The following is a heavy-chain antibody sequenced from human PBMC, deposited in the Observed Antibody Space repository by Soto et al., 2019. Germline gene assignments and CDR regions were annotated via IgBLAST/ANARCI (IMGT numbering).Heavy chain of an antibody. CDR3: ARDRGYCSGGSCPPRVDY. J-gene: IGHJ4*02. CDR2: IMSSSSYI. V-gene: IGHV3-21*01. Sequence: GGSLRLSGAASGFTFRSNSMNWVRQAPGKGLEWVSSIMSSSSYIYYAHSVKGRFTISRDNAKNSLYLQMNRLRAEDTAVYYCARDRGYCSGGSCPPRVDYWGQGTLVTVSS. CDR1: GFTFRSNS. D-gene: IGHD2-15*01.